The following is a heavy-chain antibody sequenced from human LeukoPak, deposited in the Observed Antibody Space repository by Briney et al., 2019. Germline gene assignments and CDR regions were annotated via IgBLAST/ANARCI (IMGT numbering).Heavy chain of an antibody. D-gene: IGHD2-15*01. CDR2: IYYSGST. CDR3: AREGRATRDAFDI. CDR1: GGSISSYY. J-gene: IGHJ3*02. V-gene: IGHV4-59*01. Sequence: PSETLSLTCTVSGGSISSYYWSWIRQPPGKGLEWIGYIYYSGSTNYNPSLKSRVTISVDTSKNQFSLKLSSVTAADTAVYYCAREGRATRDAFDIWGQGTMVTVSS.